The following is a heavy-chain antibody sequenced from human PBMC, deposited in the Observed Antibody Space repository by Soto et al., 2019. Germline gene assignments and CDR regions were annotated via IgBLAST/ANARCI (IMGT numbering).Heavy chain of an antibody. CDR2: ITSSGTTV. CDR1: GFTFSSYS. D-gene: IGHD6-13*01. V-gene: IGHV3-48*02. J-gene: IGHJ4*02. CDR3: ARGSSNWAYYFDF. Sequence: EVHLVESGGGLVQPGGSLRLSCAASGFTFSSYSLNWVRQAPGKGLEWVSYITSSGTTVYYADSVRGRFTISRDNAKNSLYLQMISLRDDVTAVYYCARGSSNWAYYFDFWGQGTLVTVSS.